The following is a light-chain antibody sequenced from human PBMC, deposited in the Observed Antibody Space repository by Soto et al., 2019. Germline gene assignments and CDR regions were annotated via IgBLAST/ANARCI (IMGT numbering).Light chain of an antibody. Sequence: EIVLTQSPGTLSLYPGEIATLSCIASQSVSTNYLAWYQQKPGQAPKVLIYRASSRATGVPDRFSGSGSGTDFTLTITRLEPEDFAVYYCQQYGSSPLTFGGGTKVDI. J-gene: IGKJ4*01. CDR3: QQYGSSPLT. CDR1: QSVSTNY. V-gene: IGKV3-20*01. CDR2: RAS.